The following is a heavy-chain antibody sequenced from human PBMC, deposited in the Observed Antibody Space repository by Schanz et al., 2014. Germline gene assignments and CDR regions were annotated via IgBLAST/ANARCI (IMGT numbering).Heavy chain of an antibody. CDR3: AREQIMAAAGLVDY. J-gene: IGHJ4*01. CDR2: ISASGGST. V-gene: IGHV3-23*04. Sequence: EVQLVESGGGLIQPGGSLRLSCAASGFTFSSYAMSWVRQAPGKGLEWVSTISASGGSTYYADSVKGRFTISRDNAKNSLYLQMNSLRAEDTAVYYCAREQIMAAAGLVDYWGHGTLXTVSS. D-gene: IGHD6-13*01. CDR1: GFTFSSYA.